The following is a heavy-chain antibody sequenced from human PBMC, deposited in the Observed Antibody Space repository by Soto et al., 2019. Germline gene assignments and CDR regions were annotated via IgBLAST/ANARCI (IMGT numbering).Heavy chain of an antibody. V-gene: IGHV1-18*01. J-gene: IGHJ3*02. CDR1: GYTFTSYG. D-gene: IGHD5-18*01. CDR3: ARNRIQLWYDAFDI. Sequence: ASVKVSCKASGYTFTSYGISWVRQAPGQGLEWMGWISAYNGNTNYAQKLQGRVTMTTDTSTSTAYMELRSLRSDDTAVYYCARNRIQLWYDAFDIWGQGTMVTVSS. CDR2: ISAYNGNT.